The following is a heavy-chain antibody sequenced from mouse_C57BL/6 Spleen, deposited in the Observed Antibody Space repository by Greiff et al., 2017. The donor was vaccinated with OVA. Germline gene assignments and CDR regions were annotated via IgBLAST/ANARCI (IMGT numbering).Heavy chain of an antibody. Sequence: QVQLQQSGAELMKPGVSVKLSCTATGYTFTGYWIEWVTQTPGHGLEWIGEILPGSGSTNYNEKFKGKATFTADTSSNTAYMQLSSRTTEDSAIYYCARYDYDDVFSWFAYWGQGTLVTVSA. CDR3: ARYDYDDVFSWFAY. CDR1: GYTFTGYW. CDR2: ILPGSGST. D-gene: IGHD2-4*01. V-gene: IGHV1-9*01. J-gene: IGHJ3*01.